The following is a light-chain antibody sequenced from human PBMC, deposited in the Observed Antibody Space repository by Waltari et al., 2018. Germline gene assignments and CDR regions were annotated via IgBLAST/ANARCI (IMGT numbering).Light chain of an antibody. CDR2: AAS. Sequence: TQLTQSPSSLAASVGDRVTISCRTSQVILGYLAWYQQKPGKAPKLLIYAASTLQSGVPSRFSGSGSGMDFNITISNLQPEDFATYYCQQLKSYPITFGGVTKVEIK. J-gene: IGKJ4*01. V-gene: IGKV1-9*01. CDR3: QQLKSYPIT. CDR1: QVILGY.